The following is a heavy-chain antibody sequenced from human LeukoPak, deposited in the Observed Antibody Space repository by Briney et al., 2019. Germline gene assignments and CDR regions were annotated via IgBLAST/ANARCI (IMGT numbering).Heavy chain of an antibody. J-gene: IGHJ4*02. D-gene: IGHD6-13*01. Sequence: SETLSLTCTVSGGSISSYYWSWIRQPPGKGLEWIGYIYYSGSTNYNPSLKSRVTISVNPSKNKFSLKLSSVTAADTAVYYCARRIAADYWGQGTVVTVSS. V-gene: IGHV4-59*08. CDR2: IYYSGST. CDR1: GGSISSYY. CDR3: ARRIAADY.